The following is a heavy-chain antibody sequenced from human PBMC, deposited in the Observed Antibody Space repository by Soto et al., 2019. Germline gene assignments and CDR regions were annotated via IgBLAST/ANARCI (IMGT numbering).Heavy chain of an antibody. Sequence: SETLSLTCAVSGYSISSGYYWGWIRQPPGKGLEWIGSIYHSGSTYYNPSLKSRVTISVDTSKNQFSLKLSSVTAADTAVYYCANVDIVATINYWGQGTLVTVSS. CDR1: GYSISSGYY. CDR3: ANVDIVATINY. CDR2: IYHSGST. V-gene: IGHV4-38-2*01. J-gene: IGHJ4*02. D-gene: IGHD5-12*01.